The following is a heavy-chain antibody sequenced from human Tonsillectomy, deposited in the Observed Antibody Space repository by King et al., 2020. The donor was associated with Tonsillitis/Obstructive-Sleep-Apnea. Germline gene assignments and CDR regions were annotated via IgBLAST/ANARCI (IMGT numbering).Heavy chain of an antibody. V-gene: IGHV3-30*18. CDR1: GFTFSSYG. CDR2: ISYDGSNK. CDR3: AKDGFGMFGVVTDHYYYYYMDV. J-gene: IGHJ6*03. D-gene: IGHD3-3*01. Sequence: VQLVESGGGVVQPGRSLRLSCAASGFTFSSYGMHWVRQAPGKGLEWVAVISYDGSNKYYADSVKGRFTISRDNSKNTLYLQMNSLRAEDTAVYYCAKDGFGMFGVVTDHYYYYYMDVWGKGTTVTVSS.